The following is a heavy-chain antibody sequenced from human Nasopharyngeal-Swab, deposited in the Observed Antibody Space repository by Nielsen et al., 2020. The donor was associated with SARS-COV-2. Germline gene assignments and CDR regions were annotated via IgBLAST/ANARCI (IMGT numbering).Heavy chain of an antibody. CDR2: IWYDGSNK. Sequence: GESLKISCAASGFTFSDYYMSWICQAPGKGLEWVAVIWYDGSNKYYADSVKGRFTISRDNAKNTLYLQMNSLRAEDTAVYYCANGQSTADYWGQGTLVTVSS. CDR1: GFTFSDYY. D-gene: IGHD1-1*01. CDR3: ANGQSTADY. J-gene: IGHJ4*02. V-gene: IGHV3-33*03.